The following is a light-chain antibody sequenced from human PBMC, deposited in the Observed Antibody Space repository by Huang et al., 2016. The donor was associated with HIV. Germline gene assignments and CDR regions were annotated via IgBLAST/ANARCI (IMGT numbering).Light chain of an antibody. V-gene: IGKV1-39*01. CDR1: QSISTY. Sequence: IQMTQSPTSLSASVGDRVSIVCRASQSISTYLNWYQQKPGKAPKLLISSASTLHSGVPSRFSGSGSGTEFTLTIRGLQLDDVATYYCQQSYSALSSFGPGTRL. J-gene: IGKJ5*01. CDR2: SAS. CDR3: QQSYSALSS.